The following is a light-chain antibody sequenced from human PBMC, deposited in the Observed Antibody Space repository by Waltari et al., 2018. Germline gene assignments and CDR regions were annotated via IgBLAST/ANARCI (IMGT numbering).Light chain of an antibody. CDR3: QQYAYSPLT. Sequence: IVLTQSPGTLSLSPGDRATLSCRASQSVTSGYLAWYQQKPGQAPRLLIYSASSRATGIPNRFSGSGSGTDFTLTISGLEPEDFAVYYCQQYAYSPLTFGGGTKVEIK. CDR1: QSVTSGY. CDR2: SAS. V-gene: IGKV3-20*01. J-gene: IGKJ4*01.